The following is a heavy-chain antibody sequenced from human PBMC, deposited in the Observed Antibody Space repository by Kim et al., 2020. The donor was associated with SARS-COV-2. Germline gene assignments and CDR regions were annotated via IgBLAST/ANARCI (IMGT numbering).Heavy chain of an antibody. V-gene: IGHV3-33*01. Sequence: NNKYYAASVTGRFTISRDNSKNTLYLHMNSLRAEDTAVYYCARGDYHDYWGQGTLVTVSS. J-gene: IGHJ4*02. D-gene: IGHD4-17*01. CDR3: ARGDYHDY. CDR2: NNK.